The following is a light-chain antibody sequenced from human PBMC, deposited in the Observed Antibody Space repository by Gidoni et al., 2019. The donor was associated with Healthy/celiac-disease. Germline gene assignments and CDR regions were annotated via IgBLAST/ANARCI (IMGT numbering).Light chain of an antibody. CDR1: SGNSNYK. Sequence: QPAPTQQPPAAASLRASVTPTCTLSSGNSNYKVDWYQQRPGKGPRFVMRVGTGGIVGSKGDGIPVRFSVLGSGLNRYLTIKNIQEEDESDYHCGADHGSGSNFLVFGGGTKLTVL. J-gene: IGLJ2*01. CDR2: VGTGGIVG. V-gene: IGLV9-49*01. CDR3: GADHGSGSNFLV.